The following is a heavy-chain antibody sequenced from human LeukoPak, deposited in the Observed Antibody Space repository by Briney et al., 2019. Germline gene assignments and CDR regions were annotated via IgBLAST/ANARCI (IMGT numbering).Heavy chain of an antibody. J-gene: IGHJ5*02. D-gene: IGHD2-2*01. CDR3: ATGYQLLPYNRFDP. CDR2: FDPEDGET. CDR1: GYTLTELS. V-gene: IGHV1-24*01. Sequence: ASVKVSCKVSGYTLTELSMHWARQAPGKGLEWMGGFDPEDGETIYAQKFQGRVTMTEDTSTDTAYMELSSLRSEDTAVYYCATGYQLLPYNRFDPWGQGTLVTVSS.